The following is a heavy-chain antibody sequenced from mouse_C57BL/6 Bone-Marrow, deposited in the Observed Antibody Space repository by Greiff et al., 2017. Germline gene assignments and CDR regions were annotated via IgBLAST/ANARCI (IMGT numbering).Heavy chain of an antibody. J-gene: IGHJ2*01. V-gene: IGHV1-59*01. D-gene: IGHD3-3*01. CDR1: GYTFTSYW. Sequence: VQLQQPGAELVRPGTSVKLSCKASGYTFTSYWMHWVKQRPGQGLEWIGVIDPSDSYTNYNQKFKGKATLTVDTSSSTAYMQLSSRTSEDSAVYYCASGDLWGQGTTLTVSS. CDR3: ASGDL. CDR2: IDPSDSYT.